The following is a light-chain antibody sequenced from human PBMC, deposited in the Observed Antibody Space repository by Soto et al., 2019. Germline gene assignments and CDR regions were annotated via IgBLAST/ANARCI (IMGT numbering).Light chain of an antibody. J-gene: IGKJ1*01. CDR2: GTS. Sequence: DIQMTQSPSSLSASVGDRFTITCRASQSIANFLNWYQQKPGKAPKLVIYGTSTLQSGVPSRFSGSGSGTDFTLTISRPQREDFATYYCQQSYSSLWTFGQGTKWIS. CDR3: QQSYSSLWT. V-gene: IGKV1-39*01. CDR1: QSIANF.